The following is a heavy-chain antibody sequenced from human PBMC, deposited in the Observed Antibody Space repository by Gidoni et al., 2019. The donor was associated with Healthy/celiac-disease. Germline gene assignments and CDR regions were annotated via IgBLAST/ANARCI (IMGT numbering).Heavy chain of an antibody. CDR2: ISSSSSYI. D-gene: IGHD2-15*01. V-gene: IGHV3-21*01. CDR3: AGGASGGSNAYPGWGVDY. Sequence: EVQLVEAGGGLGKPGGFLRLSCAASGFTFSSYSRNWVRQAPGKGLEWGSSISSSSSYIDYADSVKGRFTISRDNAKNSLYLQMNSLRAEDTAVYYCAGGASGGSNAYPGWGVDYWGQGTLVTVSS. J-gene: IGHJ4*02. CDR1: GFTFSSYS.